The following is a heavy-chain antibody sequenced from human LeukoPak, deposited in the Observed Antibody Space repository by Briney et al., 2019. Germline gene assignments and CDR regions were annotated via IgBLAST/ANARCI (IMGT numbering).Heavy chain of an antibody. Sequence: GGSLRLSCAASGFTFSGSAMHWVRQASGKGLEWVGHIRSKANSYATAYAASVKGRFTISRDDSKNTAYLQMNSLKTEDTAVYYCAKDRLEMATSLYYFDYWGQGTLVTVSS. CDR2: IRSKANSYAT. CDR1: GFTFSGSA. V-gene: IGHV3-73*01. J-gene: IGHJ4*02. CDR3: AKDRLEMATSLYYFDY. D-gene: IGHD5-24*01.